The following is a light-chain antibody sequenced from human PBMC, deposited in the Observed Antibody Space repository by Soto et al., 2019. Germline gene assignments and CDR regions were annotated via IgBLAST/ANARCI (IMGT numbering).Light chain of an antibody. J-gene: IGLJ2*01. Sequence: QSVLTQPPSVSGAPGQRVTISCSGTTSNIGAGYDVHWYQLLPGTAPKLLIYANTDRPSGVPDRFSGSKSGTSASLAITGLHAEDEAEYYCQSYDSGLSGSIFGGGTKLTVL. CDR2: ANT. CDR1: TSNIGAGYD. CDR3: QSYDSGLSGSI. V-gene: IGLV1-40*01.